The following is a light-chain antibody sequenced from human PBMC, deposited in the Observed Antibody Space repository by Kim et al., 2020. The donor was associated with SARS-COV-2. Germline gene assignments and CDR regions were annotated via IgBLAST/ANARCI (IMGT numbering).Light chain of an antibody. V-gene: IGLV1-40*01. CDR1: SSNIGAGYD. CDR3: QSYDSSLSGPWV. CDR2: GNS. Sequence: VTNACTGSSSNIGAGYDVHWYQQLPGTAPKLLIYGNSNRPSGVPDRFSGSKSGTSASLAITGLQAEDEADYYCQSYDSSLSGPWVFGGGTQLTVL. J-gene: IGLJ3*02.